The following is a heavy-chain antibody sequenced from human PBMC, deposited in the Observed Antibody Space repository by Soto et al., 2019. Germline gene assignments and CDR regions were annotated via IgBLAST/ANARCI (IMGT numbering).Heavy chain of an antibody. CDR3: ARDMRVFGGIDV. CDR2: IYHTGSI. V-gene: IGHV4-4*07. J-gene: IGHJ6*02. D-gene: IGHD3-3*01. Sequence: SETPSLTCTVSGGSTTSYYWSWIRQSANRGLEWIGRIYHTGSINYNPSFQSRVTLSVDTSKNQVALKLTSVTAADTATYFCARDMRVFGGIDVWGQGTTVTVSS. CDR1: GGSTTSYY.